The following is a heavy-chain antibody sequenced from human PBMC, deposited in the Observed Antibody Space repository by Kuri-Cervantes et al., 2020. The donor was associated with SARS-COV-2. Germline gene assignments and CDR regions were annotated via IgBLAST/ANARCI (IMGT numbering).Heavy chain of an antibody. CDR3: AKDVDAAGAYWYFDL. V-gene: IGHV3-7*04. Sequence: GESLKISCAASGFTFSSYWMSWVHQAPGKGLEWVANIKQDGSEKYYVDSVKGRFTISRDNSKNTLSLQMNSLTTEDTAVYHCAKDVDAAGAYWYFDLWGRGTLVTVSS. CDR2: IKQDGSEK. CDR1: GFTFSSYW. J-gene: IGHJ2*01. D-gene: IGHD6-13*01.